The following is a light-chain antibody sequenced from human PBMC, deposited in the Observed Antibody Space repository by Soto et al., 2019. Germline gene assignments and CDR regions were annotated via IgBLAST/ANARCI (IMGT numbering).Light chain of an antibody. CDR3: QAYDYSLTASV. CDR2: GNR. V-gene: IGLV1-40*01. J-gene: IGLJ3*02. CDR1: SSNLGAGYD. Sequence: QTVVTQPPSVSGAPGQRVTLSCTGNSSNLGAGYDVHWYQQLPGAAPKLVIFGNRNRPSGVPERFSGSESGTSASLAITGLQAEDEADYYCQAYDYSLTASVFGGGTKLTVL.